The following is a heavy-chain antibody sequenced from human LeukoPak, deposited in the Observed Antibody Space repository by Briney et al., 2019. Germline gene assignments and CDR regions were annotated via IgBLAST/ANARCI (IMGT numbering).Heavy chain of an antibody. CDR2: ISSSSSYI. J-gene: IGHJ4*02. D-gene: IGHD2-2*01. CDR1: GFTFSSYS. V-gene: IGHV3-21*04. CDR3: AKVRGFGLVPNDY. Sequence: GGSLRLSCAASGFTFSSYSMNWVRQAPGKGLEWVSSISSSSSYIYYADSVKGRFTISRDNAKNSLYLQMKSLRAEDTALYYCAKVRGFGLVPNDYWGQGALVIVSS.